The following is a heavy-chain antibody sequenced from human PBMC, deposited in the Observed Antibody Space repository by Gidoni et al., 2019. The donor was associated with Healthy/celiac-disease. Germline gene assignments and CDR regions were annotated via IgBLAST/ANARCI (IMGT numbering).Heavy chain of an antibody. CDR2: IYTSGST. CDR1: GGSISSGSYY. Sequence: QVQLQESGPGLVKPSQTLSLTCTVSGGSISSGSYYWSWIRQAAGKGLEWIGRIYTSGSTNYNPSLKSRVTISVDTSKNQFSLKLSSVTAADTAVYYCARVPDDYYYGMDVWGQGTTVTVSS. J-gene: IGHJ6*02. V-gene: IGHV4-61*02. CDR3: ARVPDDYYYGMDV.